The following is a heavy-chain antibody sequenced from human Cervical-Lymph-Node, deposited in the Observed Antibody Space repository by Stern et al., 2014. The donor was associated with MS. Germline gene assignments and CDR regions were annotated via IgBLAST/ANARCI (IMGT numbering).Heavy chain of an antibody. Sequence: EVQLVQSGAEVKKPGESLRISCKGSGYSFTSYWISWVRQMPGKGLEWMGSIDPSDSYTNYSPSFQGHVTISADKSISTAYLQWSSLKASDTAMYYCARHIQLWLPPDYWGQGTLVTVSS. J-gene: IGHJ4*02. CDR1: GYSFTSYW. D-gene: IGHD5-18*01. V-gene: IGHV5-10-1*01. CDR2: IDPSDSYT. CDR3: ARHIQLWLPPDY.